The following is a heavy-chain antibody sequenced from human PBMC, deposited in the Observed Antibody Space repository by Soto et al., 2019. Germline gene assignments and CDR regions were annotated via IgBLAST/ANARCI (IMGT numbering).Heavy chain of an antibody. J-gene: IGHJ6*02. V-gene: IGHV1-18*01. Sequence: QVQLVQSGAEVKKPGASVKVSCKASGYTFTSYGISWVRQAPGQGLEWMGWISAYNGNTNYAQKLQGRVTMTTDTSXXXAXXELSSLRSDDTAVYYCARGNYYDSQYYYYYYGMDVWGQGTTVTVSS. CDR1: GYTFTSYG. D-gene: IGHD3-22*01. CDR3: ARGNYYDSQYYYYYYGMDV. CDR2: ISAYNGNT.